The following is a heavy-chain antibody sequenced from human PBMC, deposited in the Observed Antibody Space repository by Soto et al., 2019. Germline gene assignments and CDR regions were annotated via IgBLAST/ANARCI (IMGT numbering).Heavy chain of an antibody. Sequence: SVKVSCKASGYTFMSYGISWVRQAPGQGLEWMGGIIPIFGTANYAQKFQGRVTITADESTSTAYMELSSLRSEDTAVYYCARDPPGSGYFDLWGRGTLVTVSS. J-gene: IGHJ2*01. CDR1: GYTFMSYG. CDR3: ARDPPGSGYFDL. D-gene: IGHD3-10*01. CDR2: IIPIFGTA. V-gene: IGHV1-69*13.